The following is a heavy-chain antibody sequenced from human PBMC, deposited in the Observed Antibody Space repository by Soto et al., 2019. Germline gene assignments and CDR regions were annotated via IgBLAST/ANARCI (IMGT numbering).Heavy chain of an antibody. V-gene: IGHV4-39*01. CDR3: ARMGDFWSGPGELDP. D-gene: IGHD3-3*01. CDR2: VDYNVFT. Sequence: QLQLRESVPVLVKPSETLSLTCTVSGGSISSSSYYWAWNRQSPGKGLEWIGSVDYNVFTYYTPSLTSRVTLSVATSQNQFSLKLTSVPAADTAVYYCARMGDFWSGPGELDPWGQGTLVTVSS. CDR1: GGSISSSSYY. J-gene: IGHJ5*02.